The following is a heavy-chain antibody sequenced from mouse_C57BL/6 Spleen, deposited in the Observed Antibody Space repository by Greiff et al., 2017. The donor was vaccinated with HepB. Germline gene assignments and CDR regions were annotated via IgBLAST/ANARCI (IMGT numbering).Heavy chain of an antibody. J-gene: IGHJ4*01. CDR1: GYAFTNYL. CDR3: AREGLRGGGYAMDY. CDR2: INPGSGGT. Sequence: VQLQQSGAELVRPGTSVKVSCKASGYAFTNYLIEWVKQRPGQGLEWIGVINPGSGGTNYNEKFKGKATLTADKSSSTAYMQLSSLTSEDSAVYFCAREGLRGGGYAMDYWGQGTSVTVSS. V-gene: IGHV1-54*01. D-gene: IGHD2-4*01.